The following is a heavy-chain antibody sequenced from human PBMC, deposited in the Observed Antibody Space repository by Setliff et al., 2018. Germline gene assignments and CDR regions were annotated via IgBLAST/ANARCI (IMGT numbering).Heavy chain of an antibody. J-gene: IGHJ4*02. D-gene: IGHD2-8*01. Sequence: GASVKVSCKASGYTLRNSILSWVRQAPGQGLEWMGWISAYNGKTYFAQKFQDRITLTTDTSTNTGYLELRGLRSDDTAVYYCLRLVRYCTKIACQATSGDEVWGLGTLVTVSS. CDR2: ISAYNGKT. CDR3: LRLVRYCTKIACQATSGDEV. V-gene: IGHV1-18*01. CDR1: GYTLRNSI.